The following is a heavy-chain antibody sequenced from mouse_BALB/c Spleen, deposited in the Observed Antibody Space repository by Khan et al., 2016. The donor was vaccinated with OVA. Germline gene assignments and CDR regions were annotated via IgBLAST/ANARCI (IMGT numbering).Heavy chain of an antibody. D-gene: IGHD3-3*01. CDR1: GYTFTEYT. V-gene: IGHV1-18*01. J-gene: IGHJ4*01. CDR2: INPKNGVT. Sequence: IQLVQSGPELVKPGASVKISCKTSGYTFTEYTLHWVKQSHGKSLEWIGVINPKNGVTSYNQKFKGKATLTVDKSSSTAYLEFRSLTSEDAAVYCCARDAGRYWGQGTSVTVSS. CDR3: ARDAGRY.